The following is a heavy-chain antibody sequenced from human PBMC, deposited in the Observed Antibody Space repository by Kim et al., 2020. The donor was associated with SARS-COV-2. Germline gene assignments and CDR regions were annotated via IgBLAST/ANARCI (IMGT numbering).Heavy chain of an antibody. Sequence: GGSLRLSCAASGFTVSSNYMTWVRQAPGKGLEWVSLIYSGGSTYYADSVKGRFTISRDISKNTLYLQMHSLRAEDTAVYYCARIYSASFDYWGQGTLVTV. CDR1: GFTVSSNY. V-gene: IGHV3-53*01. CDR2: IYSGGST. D-gene: IGHD4-4*01. CDR3: ARIYSASFDY. J-gene: IGHJ4*02.